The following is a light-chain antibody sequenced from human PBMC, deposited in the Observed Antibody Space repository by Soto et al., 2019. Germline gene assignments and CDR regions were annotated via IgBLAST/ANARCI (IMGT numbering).Light chain of an antibody. CDR2: EVS. J-gene: IGLJ2*01. Sequence: QSALTQPASVSGSPGQSITISCTGTSRDVGAYNYVSWYQQHPGKAPKLIISEVSNRPSGVSNRFSGSKSGNTASLTISGLQAEDEADYYCSSYTSSSTVVFGGGTKLTVL. V-gene: IGLV2-14*01. CDR1: SRDVGAYNY. CDR3: SSYTSSSTVV.